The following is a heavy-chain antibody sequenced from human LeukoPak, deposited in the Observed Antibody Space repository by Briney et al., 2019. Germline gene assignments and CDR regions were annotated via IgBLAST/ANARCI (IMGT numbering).Heavy chain of an antibody. CDR2: IKQDGSEK. D-gene: IGHD1-7*01. J-gene: IGHJ3*02. V-gene: IGHV3-7*01. CDR1: GFTFSDYY. CDR3: AREARGITGTLNI. Sequence: GGSLRLSCVASGFTFSDYYMSWIRQAPGKGLEWVANIKQDGSEKYYVDSVKGRFTISRDNAKNSLYLQMNSLRAEDTAVYYCAREARGITGTLNIWGQGTMVTVSS.